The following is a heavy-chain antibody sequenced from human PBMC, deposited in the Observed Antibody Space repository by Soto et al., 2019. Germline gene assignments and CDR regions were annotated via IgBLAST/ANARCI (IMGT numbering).Heavy chain of an antibody. CDR3: ASDPPYIDYYYDYYGMDV. D-gene: IGHD3-9*01. V-gene: IGHV3-21*01. CDR2: ISSSSSYI. CDR1: GFTFSSYS. Sequence: EVQLVESGGGLVKPGGSLRLSCAASGFTFSSYSMNWVRQAPGKGLEWVSSISSSSSYIYYADSVKGRFTISRDNAKNTLYLQMNSLRAEDTAVYYCASDPPYIDYYYDYYGMDVWGQGTKVTVSS. J-gene: IGHJ6*02.